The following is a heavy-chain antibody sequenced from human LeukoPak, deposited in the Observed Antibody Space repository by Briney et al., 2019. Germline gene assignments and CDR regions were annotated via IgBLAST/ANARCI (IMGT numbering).Heavy chain of an antibody. CDR2: ISHDGRNK. V-gene: IGHV3-30*03. D-gene: IGHD4-17*01. J-gene: IGHJ4*02. CDR3: ASAPVRGSTVTSEC. Sequence: GGSLRLSCAASGFIFSYYGMHWVRQAPGKGLEWVAVISHDGRNKYFADSVKGRFTVSRDNSENTLYLQMNSLRAEDTAVYYCASAPVRGSTVTSECWGQGTLVTVSS. CDR1: GFIFSYYG.